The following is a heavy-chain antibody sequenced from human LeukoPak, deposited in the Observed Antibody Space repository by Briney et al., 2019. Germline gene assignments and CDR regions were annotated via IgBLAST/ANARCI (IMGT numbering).Heavy chain of an antibody. CDR3: AKDRLYCSGSYYTVGDDFDI. Sequence: GVSLSLYCAASGFTFSSYAMSWVRQAPGKGLEWVSAISGSGGSTDYADSVKGRFTISRDNSKNTLYLQMNSLRAEDTAVYYCAKDRLYCSGSYYTVGDDFDIWGQGTMVTVSS. CDR1: GFTFSSYA. J-gene: IGHJ3*02. V-gene: IGHV3-23*01. D-gene: IGHD3-10*01. CDR2: ISGSGGST.